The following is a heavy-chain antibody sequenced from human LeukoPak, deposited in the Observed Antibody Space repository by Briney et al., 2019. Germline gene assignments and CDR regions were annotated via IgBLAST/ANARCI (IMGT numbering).Heavy chain of an antibody. Sequence: PSETLSLTCTVSGYSISSGYYWGWIRQPPGKGLEWIGSIYHSGSTYYNPSLKSRVTISVDTSKNQFSLKLSSVTAADTAVYYCAREGKITMVRGVIRYYYMDVWGKGTTVTISS. CDR1: GYSISSGYY. CDR3: AREGKITMVRGVIRYYYMDV. CDR2: IYHSGST. J-gene: IGHJ6*03. V-gene: IGHV4-38-2*02. D-gene: IGHD3-10*01.